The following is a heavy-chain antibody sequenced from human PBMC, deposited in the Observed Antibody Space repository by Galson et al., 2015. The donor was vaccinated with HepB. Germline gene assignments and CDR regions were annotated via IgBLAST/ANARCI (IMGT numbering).Heavy chain of an antibody. Sequence: SVKVSCKASGYTFTSYDINWVRQATGQGLEWMGWMNPNSGNTGYAQRFQGRVTITRDTSASTAYMELSSLRSEDTAVYYCAKVSMGYSSSHYYYYYYMDVWGQGTLVTVSS. CDR2: MNPNSGNT. CDR1: GYTFTSYD. D-gene: IGHD6-13*01. V-gene: IGHV1-8*01. CDR3: AKVSMGYSSSHYYYYYYMDV. J-gene: IGHJ6*03.